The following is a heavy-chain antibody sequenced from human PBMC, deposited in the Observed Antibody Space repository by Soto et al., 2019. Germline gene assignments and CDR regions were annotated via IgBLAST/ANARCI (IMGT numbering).Heavy chain of an antibody. Sequence: QVQLQESGPGLVKPSQTLSLTCTVSGGSISSGSYCWSWIRQHPGKGLEWIGYIYYSGSTYYNPSLKSRVTISVDTSKNQFSLKLSSVTAAKTAVYYCAIAVTTVTTYDYWGQGNLVTVSS. V-gene: IGHV4-31*03. CDR2: IYYSGST. J-gene: IGHJ4*02. CDR1: GGSISSGSYC. D-gene: IGHD4-17*01. CDR3: AIAVTTVTTYDY.